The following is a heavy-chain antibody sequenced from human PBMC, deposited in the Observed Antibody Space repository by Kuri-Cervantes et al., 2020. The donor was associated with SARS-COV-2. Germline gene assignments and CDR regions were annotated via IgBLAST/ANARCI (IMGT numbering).Heavy chain of an antibody. Sequence: GESLKISCAASGFAFRGNAMSWVRQAPGKGLEWVSDSSGIGGYTYYADFVKGRFTTSRDNAKNSLYLQMNSLRAEDTAVYYCARADLSDFAFDIWGQGTMVTVSS. CDR2: SSGIGGYT. D-gene: IGHD2-21*01. CDR3: ARADLSDFAFDI. V-gene: IGHV3-23*01. J-gene: IGHJ3*02. CDR1: GFAFRGNA.